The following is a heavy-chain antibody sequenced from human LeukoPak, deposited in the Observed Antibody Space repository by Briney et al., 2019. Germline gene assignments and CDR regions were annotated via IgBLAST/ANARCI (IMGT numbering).Heavy chain of an antibody. CDR3: ARGFYSPHY. D-gene: IGHD4-11*01. Sequence: SETLSLTCTVSGGSISSDYWSWIRQPPGKGLEWIGYIYYSGRTYYDPSLKSRITISVDTSKNQFSLKLSSVTAADTAVYYCARGFYSPHYWGQGTLVSVSS. V-gene: IGHV4-59*01. J-gene: IGHJ4*02. CDR2: IYYSGRT. CDR1: GGSISSDY.